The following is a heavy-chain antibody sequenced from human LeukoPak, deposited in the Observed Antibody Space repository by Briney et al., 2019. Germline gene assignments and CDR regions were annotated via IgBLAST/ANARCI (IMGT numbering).Heavy chain of an antibody. CDR3: ASSAYSSSWSHDQNFDY. J-gene: IGHJ4*02. V-gene: IGHV3-33*08. CDR1: GFTFSSYA. Sequence: GGSLRLSCAASGFTFSSYAMSWVRQAPGKGLEWVAVIWYDGSNKYYADSVKGRFTISRDNSKNTLYLQMNSLRAEDTAVYYCASSAYSSSWSHDQNFDYWGQGTLVTVSS. D-gene: IGHD6-13*01. CDR2: IWYDGSNK.